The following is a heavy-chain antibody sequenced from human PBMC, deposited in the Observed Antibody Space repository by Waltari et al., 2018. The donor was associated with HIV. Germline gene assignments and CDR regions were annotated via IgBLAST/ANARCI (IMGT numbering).Heavy chain of an antibody. D-gene: IGHD3-10*01. CDR1: GFTFSPYW. V-gene: IGHV3-7*01. Sequence: EVQVVESGGVLVQPGGSLRLSCVASGFTFSPYWMSWVRQAPGKGLEWVANIDQDGSDKYYLDSVKGRFTISRDNAKNSLSLQMSSLRAEDTAVYYCASPRSGFWGQGTRVTVSS. CDR2: IDQDGSDK. J-gene: IGHJ4*02. CDR3: ASPRSGF.